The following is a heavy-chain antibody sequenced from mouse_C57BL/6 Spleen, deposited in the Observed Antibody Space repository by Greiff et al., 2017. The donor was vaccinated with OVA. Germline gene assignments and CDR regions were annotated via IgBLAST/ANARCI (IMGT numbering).Heavy chain of an antibody. CDR1: GYTFTDYE. J-gene: IGHJ1*03. V-gene: IGHV1-15*01. CDR2: IDPETGGT. D-gene: IGHD1-1*02. Sequence: QVQLQQSGAELVRPGASVTLSCKASGYTFTDYEMHWVKQTPVHGLEWIGAIDPETGGTAYNQKFKGKAILTADKSSSTAYMELRSLTSEDSAVYYCTRNITVGYFDVWGTGTTVTVSS. CDR3: TRNITVGYFDV.